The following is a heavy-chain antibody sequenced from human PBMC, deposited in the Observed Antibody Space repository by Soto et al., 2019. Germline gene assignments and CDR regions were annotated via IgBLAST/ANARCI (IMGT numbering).Heavy chain of an antibody. V-gene: IGHV3-23*01. J-gene: IGHJ5*02. D-gene: IGHD5-18*01. CDR2: ISGSGCST. CDR1: GFSFRSYA. Sequence: GSLRLSCAASGFSFRSYAMSWVRQAPGKGLEWVSAISGSGCSTYYADSVKGRFTISRDNSKNTLYLQMNSLRAEDTAVYYCAKAVLDTAMVSGAVYDWFDPWGQGTLVTVSS. CDR3: AKAVLDTAMVSGAVYDWFDP.